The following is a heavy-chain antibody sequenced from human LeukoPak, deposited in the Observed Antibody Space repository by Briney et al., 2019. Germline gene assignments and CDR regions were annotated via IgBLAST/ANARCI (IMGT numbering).Heavy chain of an antibody. Sequence: PSETLSLTCTVSGGSISSSSYYRGWIRQPPGKGLEWIGRIYYSGSTYFNPSLKNRVTISVDTSKNQFSLKLSSVTAADTAVYYCARHFSAYYDFWSGYYLPGYFDYWGQGTLVTVSS. CDR2: IYYSGST. CDR1: GGSISSSSYY. CDR3: ARHFSAYYDFWSGYYLPGYFDY. D-gene: IGHD3-3*01. J-gene: IGHJ4*02. V-gene: IGHV4-39*01.